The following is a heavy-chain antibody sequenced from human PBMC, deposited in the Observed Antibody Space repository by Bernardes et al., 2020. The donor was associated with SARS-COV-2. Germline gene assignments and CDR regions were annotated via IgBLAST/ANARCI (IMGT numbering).Heavy chain of an antibody. D-gene: IGHD3-10*01. CDR2: VTAYNLNT. V-gene: IGHV1-18*04. J-gene: IGHJ6*01. CDR3: AVNTGNFYYGVDV. Sequence: APFKVSCKTSGSDFNTYGFTSYGFSWVRPAPGQGLEWMGWVTAYNLNTDYAPNFRGRVTMTADTSTSTVYMELRSLRSDDTAIYYCAVNTGNFYYGVDVWRQGTTVTVPS. CDR1: GSDFNTYGFTSYG.